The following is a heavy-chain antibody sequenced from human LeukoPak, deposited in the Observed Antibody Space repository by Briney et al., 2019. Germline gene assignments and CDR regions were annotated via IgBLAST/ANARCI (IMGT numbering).Heavy chain of an antibody. CDR3: ARDTYSSSWPYYYYYMDV. D-gene: IGHD6-13*01. Sequence: GGSLRLSCAASGFTFSSCWMSWVRQAPGKGLEWVANIKEDGSEKYYVDSVKGRFTISRDNAKNSVYLQMNSLRAEDTAVYYCARDTYSSSWPYYYYYMDVWGKGTTVTVSS. V-gene: IGHV3-7*01. J-gene: IGHJ6*03. CDR2: IKEDGSEK. CDR1: GFTFSSCW.